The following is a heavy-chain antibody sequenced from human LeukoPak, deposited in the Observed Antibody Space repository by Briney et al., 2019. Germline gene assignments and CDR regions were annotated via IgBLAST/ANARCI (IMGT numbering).Heavy chain of an antibody. CDR3: ARDQEGFDY. V-gene: IGHV1-46*01. CDR1: GYTFTGNY. J-gene: IGHJ4*02. CDR2: IYPRDGST. Sequence: GASVKVSCKASGYTFTGNYIHWVRRAPGQGLEWMGMIYPRDGSTSYAQKFQGRVTVTRDTSTSTVHMELSGLRSEDTAVYYCARDQEGFDYWGQGTLVTVSS.